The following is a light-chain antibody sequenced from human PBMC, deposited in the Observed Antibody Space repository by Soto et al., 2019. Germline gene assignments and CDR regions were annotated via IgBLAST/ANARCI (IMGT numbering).Light chain of an antibody. J-gene: IGLJ1*01. CDR3: CSYAGSSTYV. Sequence: QSVLTQPASVSGSPGQSITISCTGTSGDVGSYNLVSWYQQHPGKAPKVMIYEGSKRPSGVSNRFSGSKSGNTASLTISGLQAEDEGDYYCCSYAGSSTYVFGTGTKVTVL. V-gene: IGLV2-23*01. CDR1: SGDVGSYNL. CDR2: EGS.